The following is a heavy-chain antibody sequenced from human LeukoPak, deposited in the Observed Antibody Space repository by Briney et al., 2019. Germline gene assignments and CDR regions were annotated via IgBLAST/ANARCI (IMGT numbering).Heavy chain of an antibody. J-gene: IGHJ3*02. CDR1: GFTFSSNT. V-gene: IGHV3-21*01. CDR2: ISSSSSYI. Sequence: GGSLRLSCAASGFTFSSNTMNWVRQAPGKGLEWVSSISSSSSYIYHADSVKGRFPISRDNAKKSLYLQMNSLRAEDTAVYYCARGTRDCTNGVCFAFDIWGQGTMVTVSS. D-gene: IGHD2-8*01. CDR3: ARGTRDCTNGVCFAFDI.